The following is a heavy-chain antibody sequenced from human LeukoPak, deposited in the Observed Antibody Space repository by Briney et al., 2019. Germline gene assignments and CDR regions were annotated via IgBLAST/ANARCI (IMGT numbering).Heavy chain of an antibody. J-gene: IGHJ6*03. CDR1: GGIFSSYA. D-gene: IGHD1-26*01. CDR3: ARGLLPYYYWYV. Sequence: ASVKVSCKPSGGIFSSYAINWVRQAPGQGLEWMGRIIPIFGTSNYAQKFQGRVAITANKSTNTAYMELRSLRSEDTAVYYSARGLLPYYYWYVWGKGTTVTVSS. CDR2: IIPIFGTS. V-gene: IGHV1-69*06.